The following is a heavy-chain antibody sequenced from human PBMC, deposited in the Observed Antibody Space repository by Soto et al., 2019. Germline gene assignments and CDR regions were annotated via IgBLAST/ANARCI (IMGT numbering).Heavy chain of an antibody. J-gene: IGHJ4*02. CDR2: INPNSGGT. Sequence: QVLLVQSGAEVKTPGASVKVSCKASGYTFTGYYMHWVRQAPGQGLEWMGWINPNSGGTNYAQKFQDRVTMTRDTSSRTAYMELSRLICDDTAVYYCARDASQAFSSSYQNDYWGEGTLVAVSS. D-gene: IGHD6-13*01. CDR3: ARDASQAFSSSYQNDY. V-gene: IGHV1-2*02. CDR1: GYTFTGYY.